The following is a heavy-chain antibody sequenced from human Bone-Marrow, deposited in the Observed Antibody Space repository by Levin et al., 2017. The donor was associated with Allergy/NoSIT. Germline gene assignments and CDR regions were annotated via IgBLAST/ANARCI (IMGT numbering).Heavy chain of an antibody. V-gene: IGHV1-18*01. CDR3: ARDAEGFDY. CDR2: IRTYNGDT. J-gene: IGHJ4*02. CDR1: GYTFTNYG. Sequence: EASVKVSCKASGYTFTNYGIDWVRQAPGQGLEWMGWIRTYNGDTKYAQKVQGRVTLTTDTATSTAYLELRGLRPDDTAVYYCARDAEGFDYWGQGTLVTVSS.